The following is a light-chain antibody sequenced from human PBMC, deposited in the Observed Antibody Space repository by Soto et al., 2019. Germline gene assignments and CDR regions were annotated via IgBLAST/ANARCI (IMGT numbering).Light chain of an antibody. J-gene: IGLJ1*01. Sequence: QSVLTQPPSVSAAPGQRVTISCSGSSSNIGGNSVSWYQQLPGTVPKLLIYDDDKRPSGIPDRFSGSKSGTSATLGITGFQTGDEADYYCGSWDSSLSAYVFGTGTKVTVL. CDR3: GSWDSSLSAYV. V-gene: IGLV1-51*01. CDR2: DDD. CDR1: SSNIGGNS.